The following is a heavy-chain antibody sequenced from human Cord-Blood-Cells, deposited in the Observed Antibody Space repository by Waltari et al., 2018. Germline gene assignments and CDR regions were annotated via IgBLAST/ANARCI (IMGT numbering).Heavy chain of an antibody. D-gene: IGHD3-22*01. V-gene: IGHV4-34*01. Sequence: QVQLQQWGAGLLKPSEPLSLTCAVYGGSFSGYYWCWIRPPPGKGLEWIGEINNSGSTNYNPSLKSRVTISVDTSKNQFSLKLSSVTAADTAVYYCARGDYYDSSGYYSAFDIWGQGTMVTVSS. CDR1: GGSFSGYY. J-gene: IGHJ3*02. CDR3: ARGDYYDSSGYYSAFDI. CDR2: INNSGST.